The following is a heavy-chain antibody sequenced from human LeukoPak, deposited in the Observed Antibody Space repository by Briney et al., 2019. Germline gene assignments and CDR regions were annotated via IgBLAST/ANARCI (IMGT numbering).Heavy chain of an antibody. Sequence: SETLSLTCAVSGGSISSGDYYWSWIRQPPGKGLEWIGYIYTTGVTNYNPSLKSRVSISIDTSTNQFSLELSSVTAADTAVYYCAIESVYYYDSSGVHWGQGTLVTVSS. CDR1: GGSISSGDYY. V-gene: IGHV4-61*08. D-gene: IGHD3-22*01. CDR2: IYTTGVT. J-gene: IGHJ4*02. CDR3: AIESVYYYDSSGVH.